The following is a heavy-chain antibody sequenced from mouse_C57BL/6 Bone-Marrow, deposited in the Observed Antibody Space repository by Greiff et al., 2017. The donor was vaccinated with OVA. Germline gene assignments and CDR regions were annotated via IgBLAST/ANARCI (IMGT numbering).Heavy chain of an antibody. V-gene: IGHV1-69*01. CDR1: GYTFTSYW. CDR2: IDPSDSYT. Sequence: QVQLKESGAELVMPGASVKLSCKASGYTFTSYWMHWVKQRPGQGLEWIGEIDPSDSYTNYNQKFKGKSTLTVDKSSSTAYMQLSSLTSEDSAVYYCARGGIPLAYWGQGTLVTVSA. J-gene: IGHJ3*01. CDR3: ARGGIPLAY.